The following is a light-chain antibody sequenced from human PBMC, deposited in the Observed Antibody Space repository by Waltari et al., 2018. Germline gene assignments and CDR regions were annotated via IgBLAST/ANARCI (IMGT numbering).Light chain of an antibody. Sequence: EVVMTQSPATLSLSPGDRATLSCRASQNVVNYLAWYQQKPGQAPRLLIYDTSNRATGIPARFSGSGSGTDFTLTISSLEPEDFALYYCQQRLTWPLTFGGGTKVEIK. V-gene: IGKV3-11*01. CDR3: QQRLTWPLT. CDR2: DTS. J-gene: IGKJ4*01. CDR1: QNVVNY.